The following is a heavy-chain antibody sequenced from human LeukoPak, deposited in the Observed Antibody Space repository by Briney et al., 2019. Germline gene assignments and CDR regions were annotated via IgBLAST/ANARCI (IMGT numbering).Heavy chain of an antibody. CDR3: ARALLAARPYFDY. CDR1: GFTFSSYA. D-gene: IGHD6-6*01. Sequence: QPGRSLRLSCAAPGFTFSSYAMHWVRQAPGKGLEWVAVISYDGSNKYYADSVKGRFTISRDNSKNTLYLQMNSLRAEDTAVYYCARALLAARPYFDYWGQGTLVTASS. CDR2: ISYDGSNK. V-gene: IGHV3-30-3*01. J-gene: IGHJ4*02.